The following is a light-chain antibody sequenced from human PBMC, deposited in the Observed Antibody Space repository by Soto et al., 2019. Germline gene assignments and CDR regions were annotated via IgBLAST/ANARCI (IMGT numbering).Light chain of an antibody. V-gene: IGKV1-5*01. J-gene: IGKJ1*01. CDR3: QQYDTNWT. Sequence: DIQMTQSPSTLTASVGDRAIITCRASQRVARWLAWYQQKPGKAPKVLISGASNLKSGVPSRFSGSGFGTQFTLTISSLQPDDSATYYCQQYDTNWTFGQGTKVEI. CDR2: GAS. CDR1: QRVARW.